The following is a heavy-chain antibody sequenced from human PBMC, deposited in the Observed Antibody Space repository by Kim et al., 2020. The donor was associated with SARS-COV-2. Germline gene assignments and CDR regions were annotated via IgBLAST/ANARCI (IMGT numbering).Heavy chain of an antibody. V-gene: IGHV1-18*01. D-gene: IGHD6-19*01. CDR3: ARDDREGQWLANWFDP. Sequence: KLQGRVTMTTDTSTSTAYMELRSLRSDDTAVYYCARDDREGQWLANWFDPWGQGTLVTVSS. J-gene: IGHJ5*02.